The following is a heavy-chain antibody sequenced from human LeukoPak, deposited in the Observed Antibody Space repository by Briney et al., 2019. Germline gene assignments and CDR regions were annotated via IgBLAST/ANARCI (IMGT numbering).Heavy chain of an antibody. CDR1: GGSFSGYY. CDR2: INHSGST. Sequence: SSETLSLTCAVYGGSFSGYYWSWIRQPPGKGLEWIGEINHSGSTNYNPSLKSRVTISVDTSKNQFSLKLSSVTAADTAVYYCARHRAQLWFPYFDYWGQGTLVTVSS. J-gene: IGHJ4*02. D-gene: IGHD5-18*01. CDR3: ARHRAQLWFPYFDY. V-gene: IGHV4-34*01.